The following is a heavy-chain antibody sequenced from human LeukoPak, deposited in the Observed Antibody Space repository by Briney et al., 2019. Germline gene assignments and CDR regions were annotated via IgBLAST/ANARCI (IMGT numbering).Heavy chain of an antibody. CDR3: AKDDAVGGGYLDY. CDR2: ISGSGAGT. V-gene: IGHV3-23*01. CDR1: GFTFSSYA. Sequence: GGSLRLSCAASGFTFSSYAMSWVRQAPGTGLAWFSFISGSGAGTYYADSVKGRFSISRDNSKNTLYLQINSLTAEDTAIYYCAKDDAVGGGYLDYWGQGTLVTVSS. D-gene: IGHD2-2*01. J-gene: IGHJ4*02.